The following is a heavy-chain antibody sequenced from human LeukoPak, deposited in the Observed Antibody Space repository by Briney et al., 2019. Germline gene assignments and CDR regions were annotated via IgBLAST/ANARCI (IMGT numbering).Heavy chain of an antibody. V-gene: IGHV4-59*12. CDR3: ARDQNDYGFDY. J-gene: IGHJ4*02. CDR1: GGSISSYY. CDR2: IYYSGST. Sequence: PSETLSLTCTVSGGSISSYYWSWIRQPPGKGLEWIGYIYYSGSTNYNPSLKSRVTISVDTSKNQFSLKLSSVTAADTAVYYCARDQNDYGFDYWGQGTLVTVSS. D-gene: IGHD4-17*01.